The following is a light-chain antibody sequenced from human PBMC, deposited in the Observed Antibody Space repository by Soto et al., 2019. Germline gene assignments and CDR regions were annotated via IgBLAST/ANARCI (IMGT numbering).Light chain of an antibody. J-gene: IGKJ2*01. V-gene: IGKV3-20*01. CDR3: QHYGSSMYI. CDR1: QSVGSSY. Sequence: EIVLTQSPGTLSLSPGERATLSCRASQSVGSSYLAWYQQKPGQAPRLLIYGASSRATGIPDRFSGSGSGTEFTLTISRLEPEDFSVYYCQHYGSSMYIFGPGTKLEIK. CDR2: GAS.